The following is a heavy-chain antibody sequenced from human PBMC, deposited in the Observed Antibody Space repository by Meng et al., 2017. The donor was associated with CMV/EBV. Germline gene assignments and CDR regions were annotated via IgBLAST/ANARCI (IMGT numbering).Heavy chain of an antibody. D-gene: IGHD2-15*01. J-gene: IGHJ6*02. V-gene: IGHV3-48*03. CDR2: ISSSGSTI. Sequence: GESLKISCAASGFTFSSYEMNWVRQAPGKGLEWVSYISSSGSTIYYADSVKGRFTISRDNAKNSLYQQMNSLRVEDTAVYYCARAWLSRVVAATPNYYYGMDVWGQGTTVTVSS. CDR1: GFTFSSYE. CDR3: ARAWLSRVVAATPNYYYGMDV.